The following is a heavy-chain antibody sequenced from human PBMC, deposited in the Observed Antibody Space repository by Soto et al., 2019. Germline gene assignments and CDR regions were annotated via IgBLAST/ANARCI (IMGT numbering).Heavy chain of an antibody. CDR3: ARGGDYATT. D-gene: IGHD4-17*01. J-gene: IGHJ5*02. Sequence: QVQLQESGPGLLKPSQTLSLTCTVSGGSIENGGYYWFWIRQHPEKGLEWLGSIHYTGSAFYNPSVKSRVAPSVDTSKDHFSLTLTSVTVADTATYYCARGGDYATTWGQGSLVVVSS. CDR2: IHYTGSA. V-gene: IGHV4-31*03. CDR1: GGSIENGGYY.